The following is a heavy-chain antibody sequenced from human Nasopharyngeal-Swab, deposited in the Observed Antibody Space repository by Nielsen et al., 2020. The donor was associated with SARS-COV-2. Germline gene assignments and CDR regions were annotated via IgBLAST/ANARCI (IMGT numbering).Heavy chain of an antibody. CDR2: IWYDGGNK. CDR3: ARGTCDSSGWRPGMDV. Sequence: VRQAPGKGLEWVAVIWYDGGNKYYADSVKGRFTSSRDNSKNTLYLQMNSLRAEDTAVYYCARGTCDSSGWRPGMDVWGQGTTVTVSS. D-gene: IGHD6-19*01. J-gene: IGHJ6*02. V-gene: IGHV3-33*01.